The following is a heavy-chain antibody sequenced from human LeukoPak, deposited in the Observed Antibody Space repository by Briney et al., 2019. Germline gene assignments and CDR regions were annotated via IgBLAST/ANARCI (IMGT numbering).Heavy chain of an antibody. CDR1: GFTFSSYA. V-gene: IGHV3-23*01. CDR3: AKGIRDGYNGRFPVRRYFDY. D-gene: IGHD5-24*01. J-gene: IGHJ4*02. CDR2: ISGSGGST. Sequence: PGGSLRLSCAASGFTFSSYAMSWVRQAPGKGLEWVSAISGSGGSTYYADSVKGRFTISRDNSKNTLYLQMNSLRAEDTAVYYCAKGIRDGYNGRFPVRRYFDYWGQGTLVTVSS.